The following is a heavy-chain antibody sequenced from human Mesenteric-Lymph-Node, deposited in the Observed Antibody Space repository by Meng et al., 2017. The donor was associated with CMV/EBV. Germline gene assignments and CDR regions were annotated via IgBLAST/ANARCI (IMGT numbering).Heavy chain of an antibody. CDR2: ITAHSGDT. D-gene: IGHD6-13*01. Sequence: ASVKVSCKASGYNFNSHGISWVRQAPGQGLQWMGWITAHSGDTKYAREFEGRITMTTDASTSTAYVELRSLRSDDTAVYYCARVGIAAGRREDYWGQGTLVTVSS. V-gene: IGHV1-18*01. J-gene: IGHJ4*02. CDR1: GYNFNSHG. CDR3: ARVGIAAGRREDY.